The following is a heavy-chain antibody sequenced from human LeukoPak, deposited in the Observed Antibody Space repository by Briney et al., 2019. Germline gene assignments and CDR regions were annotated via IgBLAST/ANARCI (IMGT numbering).Heavy chain of an antibody. J-gene: IGHJ4*02. D-gene: IGHD5-18*01. V-gene: IGHV4-61*02. CDR3: ARDGLAMVKYFDY. CDR1: GGSISSGSYY. CDR2: IYTSGST. Sequence: SETLSLTCTVSGGSISSGSYYWSWIRQPAGKGLEWIGRIYTSGSTNYNPSLKSRVTISVDTSKNQFSLKLGSVTAADTAVYYCARDGLAMVKYFDYWGQGTLVTVSS.